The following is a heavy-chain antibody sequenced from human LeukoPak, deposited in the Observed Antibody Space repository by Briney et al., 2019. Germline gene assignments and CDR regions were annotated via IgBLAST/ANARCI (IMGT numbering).Heavy chain of an antibody. CDR1: RFTFSSYS. Sequence: GGSLRLSCAASRFTFSSYSMNWVRQAPGKGLEWVSSISSSSSYIYYADSVKGRFTISRDNAKNSLYLQMNSLRAEDTAVYYCARDESGYDARGAFDIWGQGTMVTVSS. V-gene: IGHV3-21*01. CDR3: ARDESGYDARGAFDI. CDR2: ISSSSSYI. J-gene: IGHJ3*02. D-gene: IGHD5-12*01.